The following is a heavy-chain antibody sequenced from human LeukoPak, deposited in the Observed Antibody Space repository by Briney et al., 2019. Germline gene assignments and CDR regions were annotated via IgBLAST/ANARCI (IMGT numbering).Heavy chain of an antibody. CDR2: ISSSSSTI. V-gene: IGHV3-48*01. Sequence: GGSLRLSCAASGFTFSPYSMNWVRQAPGKGLEWVSYISSSSSTIYYADSVKGRFTISRDNAKNSLHLQMNSLRAEDTAVYYCARGRWFGELYWFDPWGQGTLVTVSS. CDR3: ARGRWFGELYWFDP. J-gene: IGHJ5*02. D-gene: IGHD3-10*01. CDR1: GFTFSPYS.